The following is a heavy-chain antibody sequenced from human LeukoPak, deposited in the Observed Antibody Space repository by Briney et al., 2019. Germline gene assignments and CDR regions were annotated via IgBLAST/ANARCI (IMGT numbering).Heavy chain of an antibody. D-gene: IGHD1-7*01. J-gene: IGHJ4*02. Sequence: ASVKVSCKTSGGTFSNYAISWVRQAPGQGLEWMGGIIPIFNTPNYAQRFQGRVTISAAESTSTAYMELRSLRSDDTAVYYCARDGEYNWNYELGYWGQGTLVTVSS. V-gene: IGHV1-69*13. CDR2: IIPIFNTP. CDR1: GGTFSNYA. CDR3: ARDGEYNWNYELGY.